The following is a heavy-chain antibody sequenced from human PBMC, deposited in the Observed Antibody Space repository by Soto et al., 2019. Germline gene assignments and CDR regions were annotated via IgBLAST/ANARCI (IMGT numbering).Heavy chain of an antibody. CDR3: ARLPRNLATSVAVPPFDY. J-gene: IGHJ4*02. CDR2: IYYSGNT. Sequence: QLQLQESGPGLVKPSETLSLTCTVSGDSISSRSYYWGWIRQPPGKGLEWIGSIYYSGNTYYNPSLKSRVPISVDTSKNQFSLKLSSVTAADTAVYYCARLPRNLATSVAVPPFDYWGQGTLVTVSS. V-gene: IGHV4-39*01. CDR1: GDSISSRSYY. D-gene: IGHD1-1*01.